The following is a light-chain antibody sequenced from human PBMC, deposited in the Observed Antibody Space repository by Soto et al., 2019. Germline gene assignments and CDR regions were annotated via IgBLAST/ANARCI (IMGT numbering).Light chain of an antibody. V-gene: IGKV3-20*01. CDR1: QSVTSNF. CDR2: GAS. Sequence: EIVLTQSPDTLSLSPGERATLSCRASQSVTSNFLTWYQQKPGQAPRLLIYGASNRATGIPDRFSGSGSGTDFTLTISRLEPEDFAVYYCQQYDSSRLTFGGGTKVEIK. J-gene: IGKJ4*01. CDR3: QQYDSSRLT.